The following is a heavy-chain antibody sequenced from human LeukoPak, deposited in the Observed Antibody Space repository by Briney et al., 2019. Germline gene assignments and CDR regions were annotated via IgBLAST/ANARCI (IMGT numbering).Heavy chain of an antibody. V-gene: IGHV3-23*01. J-gene: IGHJ4*02. CDR1: GFTVSSNY. CDR3: AKDAYGDYFYNY. Sequence: GGSLRLSCAASGFTVSSNYMNWVRQAPGKGLEWVSAISGSGGSTYYADSVKGRFTISRDNSKNTLYLQMNSLRAEDTAVYYCAKDAYGDYFYNYWGQGTLVTVSS. CDR2: ISGSGGST. D-gene: IGHD4-17*01.